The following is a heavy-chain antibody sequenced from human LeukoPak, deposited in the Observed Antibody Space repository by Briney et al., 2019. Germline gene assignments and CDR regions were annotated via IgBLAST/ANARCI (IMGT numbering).Heavy chain of an antibody. V-gene: IGHV3-23*01. J-gene: IGHJ4*02. Sequence: PGASLRLSCAASEFTFSSYVMTWVRLAPGKGLEWVSGISGSGSTTYYADSVKGRFTISRDNSKNTLYLQMNSLRGEDTAVYYCAKDPFPLRWGQGTLVTVSS. CDR2: ISGSGSTT. CDR3: AKDPFPLR. CDR1: EFTFSSYV.